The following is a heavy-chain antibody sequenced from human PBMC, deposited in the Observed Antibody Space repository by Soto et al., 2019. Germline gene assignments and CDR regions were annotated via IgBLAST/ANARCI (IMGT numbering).Heavy chain of an antibody. CDR3: ARDRDWNLDY. V-gene: IGHV1-18*01. D-gene: IGHD1-1*01. CDR1: GYTFSNYG. J-gene: IGHJ4*02. CDR2: IYIDDT. Sequence: QVQLVQSGAEVKKPGASVKVSCKASGYTFSNYGFSWLRQATGQVLEWMGRIYIDDTKYAQNLQGRVTMTTATSTSTIYMELRSRTSDDTAVYYCARDRDWNLDYWGQGTLVTVSS.